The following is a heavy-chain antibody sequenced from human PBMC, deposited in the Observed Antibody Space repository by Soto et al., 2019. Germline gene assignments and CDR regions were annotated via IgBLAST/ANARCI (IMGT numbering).Heavy chain of an antibody. CDR1: GYSFTSYW. V-gene: IGHV5-51*01. Sequence: PGESLKISCKGSGYSFTSYWIGWVRQMPGKGLEWMGIIYPGDSDTRYSPSFQGQVTISADKSISTAYLQWSSLKASDTAMYYWARHPQYSGYDVYYYYGMDVWGQGTTVTVSS. CDR2: IYPGDSDT. J-gene: IGHJ6*02. CDR3: ARHPQYSGYDVYYYYGMDV. D-gene: IGHD5-12*01.